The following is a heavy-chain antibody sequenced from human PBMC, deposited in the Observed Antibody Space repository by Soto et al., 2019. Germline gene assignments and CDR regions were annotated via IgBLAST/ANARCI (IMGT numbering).Heavy chain of an antibody. CDR1: GFSFSKYE. Sequence: GGSLRLSCAASGFSFSKYEINWVRQAPGKGLEWVSYISSSGSTFSYVDSVKGRFTIPRDNAKNSLYLQMNSLRAEDTAVYYCARVPTDSYGMDVWGQGTTVTVSS. CDR2: ISSSGSTF. CDR3: ARVPTDSYGMDV. V-gene: IGHV3-48*03. J-gene: IGHJ6*02.